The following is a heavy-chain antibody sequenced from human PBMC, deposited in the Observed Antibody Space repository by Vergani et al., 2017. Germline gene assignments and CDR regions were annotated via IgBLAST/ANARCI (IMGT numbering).Heavy chain of an antibody. Sequence: QVQLQESGPGLVKPSETLSLTCTVSGGSISSYYWSWIRQPPGKGLEWIGYFYYSGSTNYNPSLKSRVPISVDTSKNQFSLRLSSVTAADTAVYYCAGSQYSSYSFDYWGQGTLVTVSS. CDR2: FYYSGST. J-gene: IGHJ4*02. CDR1: GGSISSYY. V-gene: IGHV4-59*01. CDR3: AGSQYSSYSFDY. D-gene: IGHD6-6*01.